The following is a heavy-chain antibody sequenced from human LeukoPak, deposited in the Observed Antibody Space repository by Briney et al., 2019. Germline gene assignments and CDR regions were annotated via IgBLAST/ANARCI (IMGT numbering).Heavy chain of an antibody. J-gene: IGHJ4*02. Sequence: GGSLRLSCAASGFTFSSYWMHWVRQAPGKGLAWVSRINSDGSSTSYADSVKGRFTISRDNAKNTLYLQMNSLRAEDTAVYYCARSTGWFGQGYFDYWGQGTLVTVSS. CDR2: INSDGSST. V-gene: IGHV3-74*01. CDR1: GFTFSSYW. CDR3: ARSTGWFGQGYFDY. D-gene: IGHD3-10*01.